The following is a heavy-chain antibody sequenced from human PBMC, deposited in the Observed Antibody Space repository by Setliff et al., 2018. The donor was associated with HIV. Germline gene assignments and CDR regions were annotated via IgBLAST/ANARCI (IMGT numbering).Heavy chain of an antibody. D-gene: IGHD5-18*01. Sequence: PSETLSLTCTLYGASFSGYFWSWIRQPPGKGLEWIGSIYYSGSTYYNPSLKSRVTISVDTSKNQFSLKLNSVTAADTAVYYCARTRGYTYGYIDSWAQGTLVTVSS. J-gene: IGHJ4*02. CDR1: GASFSGYF. CDR3: ARTRGYTYGYIDS. CDR2: IYYSGST. V-gene: IGHV4-39*01.